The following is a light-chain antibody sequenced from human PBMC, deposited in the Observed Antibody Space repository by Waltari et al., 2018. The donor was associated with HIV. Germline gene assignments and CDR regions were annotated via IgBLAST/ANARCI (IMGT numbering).Light chain of an antibody. CDR2: GNN. J-gene: IGLJ2*01. Sequence: QSVLTQPPSVSGAPGQRVTVSCTGSTSNLGANFDVHWYQHLPGTAPKLLIYGNNNRPSGVPARFSGSRSGSSPSLAITGLQAEDEADYYCQSYDNVLTAVIFGGGTKVTVL. CDR1: TSNLGANFD. V-gene: IGLV1-40*01. CDR3: QSYDNVLTAVI.